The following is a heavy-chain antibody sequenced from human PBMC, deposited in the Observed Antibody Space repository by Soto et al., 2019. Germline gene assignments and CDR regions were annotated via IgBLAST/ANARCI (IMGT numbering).Heavy chain of an antibody. Sequence: SETLSLTCTVSGGSISSGDYYWSWIRQPPGKGLEWIGYIYYSGSTYYNPSLKSRVTISVDTSKNQFSLKLSSVTAADTAVYYCARDFHDYLDYWGQGTLVTVAS. J-gene: IGHJ4*02. CDR1: GGSISSGDYY. CDR3: ARDFHDYLDY. V-gene: IGHV4-30-4*01. CDR2: IYYSGST.